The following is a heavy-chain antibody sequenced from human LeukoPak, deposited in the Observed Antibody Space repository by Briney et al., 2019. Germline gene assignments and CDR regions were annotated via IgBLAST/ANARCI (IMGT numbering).Heavy chain of an antibody. Sequence: GGSLRLSCTASGFRFGDYGLAWVRQAPGRGLEWVDFIRSNAYGGTTEYGASAEGRFTISRDDSKSIAYLQMDSLKTEDTAVYFCSRRGVTETYDAFDIWGQGTLVTVSS. J-gene: IGHJ3*02. CDR3: SRRGVTETYDAFDI. CDR2: IRSNAYGGTT. V-gene: IGHV3-49*04. CDR1: GFRFGDYG. D-gene: IGHD2-21*02.